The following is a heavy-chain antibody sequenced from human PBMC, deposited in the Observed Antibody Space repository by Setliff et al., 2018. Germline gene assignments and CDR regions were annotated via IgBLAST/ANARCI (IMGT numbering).Heavy chain of an antibody. CDR3: AGTPARGTTWLSPFDY. CDR1: GGSFDSGTHY. J-gene: IGHJ4*02. V-gene: IGHV4-61*02. Sequence: SSETLSLTCTVTGGSFDSGTHYWSWIRQPAGKVPEWIVLIQGTGNTNYNPSLQSRATISIDTAKTQISLKITSVTAADTALYSCAGTPARGTTWLSPFDYWGQGSQVTVSS. D-gene: IGHD3-9*01. CDR2: IQGTGNT.